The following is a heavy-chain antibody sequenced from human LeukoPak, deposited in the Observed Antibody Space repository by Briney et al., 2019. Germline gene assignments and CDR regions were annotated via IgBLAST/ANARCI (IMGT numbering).Heavy chain of an antibody. CDR1: GFTFSSYG. CDR2: ISGSGGST. J-gene: IGHJ4*02. V-gene: IGHV3-23*01. CDR3: ARDYYGSGIDY. Sequence: GGSLRLSCAASGFTFSSYGMSWVRQAPGKGLEWVSAISGSGGSTYYADSVKGRFTISRDNAKNSLYLQMNSLRAEDTAVYYCARDYYGSGIDYWGQGTLVTVSS. D-gene: IGHD3-10*01.